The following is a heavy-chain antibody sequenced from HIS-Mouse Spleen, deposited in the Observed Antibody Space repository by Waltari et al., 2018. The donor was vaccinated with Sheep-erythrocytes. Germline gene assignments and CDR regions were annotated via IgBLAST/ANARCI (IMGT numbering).Heavy chain of an antibody. D-gene: IGHD6-13*01. CDR1: GGSISSGGYY. J-gene: IGHJ3*02. Sequence: QVQLQESGPGLVKPSQTLSLTCTVSGGSISSGGYYWSWIRQHPGKGLEWNGYIYYSGRTYYNPSLQSRVTISVDTSKNQFSLKLSSVTAADTAVYYCARETGIAASKRAFDIWGQGTMVTVSS. CDR2: IYYSGRT. V-gene: IGHV4-31*03. CDR3: ARETGIAASKRAFDI.